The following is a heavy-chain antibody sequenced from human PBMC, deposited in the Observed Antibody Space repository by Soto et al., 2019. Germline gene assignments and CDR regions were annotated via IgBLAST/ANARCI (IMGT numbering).Heavy chain of an antibody. CDR1: GGTFSSYT. CDR2: IIPILGIA. D-gene: IGHD2-2*01. J-gene: IGHJ4*02. V-gene: IGHV1-69*02. CDR3: ARVYCSSTSCYLPIDY. Sequence: GASVKVSCKASGGTFSSYTISWVRQAPGQGLEWMGRIIPILGIANYAQKFQGRVTITADKSTSTAYMELSSLRSEDTAVYYCARVYCSSTSCYLPIDYWGQGTLVTVSS.